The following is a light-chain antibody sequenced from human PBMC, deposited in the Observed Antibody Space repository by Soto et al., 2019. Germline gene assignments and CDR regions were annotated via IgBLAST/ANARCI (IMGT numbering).Light chain of an antibody. CDR1: QSVSSSY. Sequence: EIVLTQSPGTLSLSPGERATLSCRASQSVSSSYLAWYQQKPGQAPRLRIYGASGRATGIPDRFSVSGSGTDFTLTISRLEPEDFAVYYCQQYGSSPPFTFGQGTRLEIK. V-gene: IGKV3-20*01. CDR3: QQYGSSPPFT. CDR2: GAS. J-gene: IGKJ5*01.